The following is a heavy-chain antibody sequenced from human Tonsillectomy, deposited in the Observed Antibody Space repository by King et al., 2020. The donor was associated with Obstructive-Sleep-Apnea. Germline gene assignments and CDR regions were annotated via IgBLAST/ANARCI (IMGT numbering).Heavy chain of an antibody. D-gene: IGHD5-18*01. V-gene: IGHV4-39*07. CDR3: ARPAEYSYHYFDY. CDR1: GGSISSSSYY. J-gene: IGHJ4*02. CDR2: VYYSGST. Sequence: QLQESGPGLVKPSETLSLTCTVSGGSISSSSYYWGWIRQPPGKGLEWIGSVYYSGSTYYNPSLKSRVTISLDTSKNQFSLNLKSVTAADTGVYYCARPAEYSYHYFDYWGQGALVTVSS.